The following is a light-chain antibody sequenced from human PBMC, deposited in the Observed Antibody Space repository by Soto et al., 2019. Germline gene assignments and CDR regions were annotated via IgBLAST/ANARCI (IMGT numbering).Light chain of an antibody. Sequence: QSVLTQPPSASGSPGQSVTISCAGTSSDVGNYNFVSWFQQHPGKAPKLMIYEVSNRPSGVSNRFSGYNSGNTASLTISGLQADVEADYNCRSYTISSTPWVFRGGTKNTVL. CDR1: SSDVGNYNF. V-gene: IGLV2-14*01. CDR3: RSYTISSTPWV. J-gene: IGLJ3*02. CDR2: EVS.